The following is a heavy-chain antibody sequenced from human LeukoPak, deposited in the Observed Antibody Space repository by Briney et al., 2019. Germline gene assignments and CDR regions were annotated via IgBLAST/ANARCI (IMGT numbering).Heavy chain of an antibody. D-gene: IGHD6-19*01. CDR2: INSDGSGT. J-gene: IGHJ4*02. Sequence: GGSLRLSCAASGFIFSNYWMHWVRQAPGKGLVRVSRINSDGSGTSYADSVKGRFTISRDNAKNTLYVQMNSLRAEDTAVYYCARTTYSSGWTMDNWGQGTLVTVSS. V-gene: IGHV3-74*01. CDR1: GFIFSNYW. CDR3: ARTTYSSGWTMDN.